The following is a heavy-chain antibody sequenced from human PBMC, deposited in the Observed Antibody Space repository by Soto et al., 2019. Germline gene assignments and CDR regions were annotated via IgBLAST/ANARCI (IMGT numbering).Heavy chain of an antibody. CDR1: GGTFSSYA. CDR2: IIPIFGTA. V-gene: IGHV1-69*13. D-gene: IGHD7-27*01. J-gene: IGHJ6*02. Sequence: SVKVSCKASGGTFSSYAISWVRQAPGQGLEWMGGIIPIFGTANYAQKFQGRVTITADESTSTAYMELSSLRSEDTAVYYCARVIWGIYYYYYGMDVWGQGTTVTVSS. CDR3: ARVIWGIYYYYYGMDV.